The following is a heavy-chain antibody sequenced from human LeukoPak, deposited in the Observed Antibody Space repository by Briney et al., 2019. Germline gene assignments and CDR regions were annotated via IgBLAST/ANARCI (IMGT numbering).Heavy chain of an antibody. CDR2: TYYSGST. CDR1: GGSISSYY. D-gene: IGHD3-3*01. Sequence: SETLSLTCTVSGGSISSYYWSWIRQPPGKGLEWIGYTYYSGSTNYNPSLKSRVTISVDTSKNQFSLKLSSVTAADTALYYCATIGVVIRALDYWGQGTLVAVSS. CDR3: ATIGVVIRALDY. J-gene: IGHJ4*02. V-gene: IGHV4-59*01.